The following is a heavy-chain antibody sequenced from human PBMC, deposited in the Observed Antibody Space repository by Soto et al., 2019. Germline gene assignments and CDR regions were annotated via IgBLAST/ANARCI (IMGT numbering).Heavy chain of an antibody. CDR2: ISSSAVYI. CDR1: GFNFITYS. D-gene: IGHD3-22*01. Sequence: PGGSLRLSCAASGFNFITYSLSWVRQAPGKGLEWVASISSSAVYIDYADSVKGRFTISRDNANNSLYLQMNSLRAEDTATYYCVRDGLDYYDTERLHFDNWDQGTLVTVSS. J-gene: IGHJ4*02. V-gene: IGHV3-21*01. CDR3: VRDGLDYYDTERLHFDN.